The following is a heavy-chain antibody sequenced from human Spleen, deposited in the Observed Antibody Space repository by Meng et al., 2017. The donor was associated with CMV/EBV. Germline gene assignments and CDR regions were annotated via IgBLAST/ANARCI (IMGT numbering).Heavy chain of an antibody. CDR2: ISYDGSNN. V-gene: IGHV3-30-3*01. CDR1: GFTFSIYA. CDR3: ARVSPSAIVVVPAALADAFDF. J-gene: IGHJ3*01. Sequence: GGSLRLSCAASGFTFSIYAMHWVRQAPGKGLQWVAVISYDGSNNYYADSVKGRFTISRDNSSDTLYLQMNSLRVDDTAVYYCARVSPSAIVVVPAALADAFDFWGQGTTVTVSS. D-gene: IGHD2-2*01.